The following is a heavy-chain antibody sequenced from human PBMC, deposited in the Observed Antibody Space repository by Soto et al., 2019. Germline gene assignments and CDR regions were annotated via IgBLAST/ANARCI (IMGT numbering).Heavy chain of an antibody. J-gene: IGHJ4*02. CDR2: IYYSGST. Sequence: SETLSLTCTVSGGSISSYYWSWIRQPPGKGLEWIGYIYYSGSTNYNPSLKSRVTISVDTSKNQFSLKLSSVTAADTAVYYCARFRLLEWLPTDWGQGTLVTVSS. CDR1: GGSISSYY. D-gene: IGHD3-3*01. CDR3: ARFRLLEWLPTD. V-gene: IGHV4-59*01.